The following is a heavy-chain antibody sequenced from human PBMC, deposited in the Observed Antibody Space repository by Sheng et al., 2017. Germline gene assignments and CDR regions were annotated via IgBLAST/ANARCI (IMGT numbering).Heavy chain of an antibody. CDR2: IIPILGIA. D-gene: IGHD2-15*01. CDR3: ASPDLTSGDDAFDI. CDR1: GGTFSSYT. V-gene: IGHV1-69*02. J-gene: IGHJ3*02. Sequence: QVQLVQSGAEVKKPGSSVKVSCKASGGTFSSYTISWVRQAPGQGLEWMGRIIPILGIANYAQKFQGRVTITADKSTSTAYMELSSLRSEDTAVYYCASPDLTSGDDAFDIWGQGTMVTVSS.